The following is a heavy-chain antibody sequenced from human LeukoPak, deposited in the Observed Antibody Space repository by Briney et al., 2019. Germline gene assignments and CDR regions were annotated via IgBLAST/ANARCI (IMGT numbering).Heavy chain of an antibody. J-gene: IGHJ4*02. CDR3: VRDTAVTRLDY. V-gene: IGHV3-74*01. CDR1: GLTFSGNW. Sequence: GGSLRLSCVASGLTFSGNWMHWVRRAPGKGLMWVSRITSDGSSTSYADSVKGRFTISRDDSKNTLYLHMSSLRADDTAVYYCVRDTAVTRLDYWGQGTLVTVSS. D-gene: IGHD4-17*01. CDR2: ITSDGSST.